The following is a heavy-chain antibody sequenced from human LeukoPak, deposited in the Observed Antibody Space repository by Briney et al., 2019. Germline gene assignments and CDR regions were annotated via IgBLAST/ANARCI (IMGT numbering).Heavy chain of an antibody. D-gene: IGHD2-2*01. CDR1: GYSFTSYW. Sequence: GESLKISCKGSGYSFTSYWIGWVRQMPGKGLGWMGIIYPGDSDTRYSPSFQGQVTISADKSISTAYLQWSSLKASDTAMYYCARLLIVVVPAASNFDYWGQGTLVTVSS. CDR3: ARLLIVVVPAASNFDY. J-gene: IGHJ4*02. V-gene: IGHV5-51*01. CDR2: IYPGDSDT.